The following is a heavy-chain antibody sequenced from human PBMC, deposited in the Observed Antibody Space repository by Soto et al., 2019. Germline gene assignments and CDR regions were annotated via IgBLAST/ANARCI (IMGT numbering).Heavy chain of an antibody. CDR2: IIPILGIA. J-gene: IGHJ5*02. Sequence: SVKVSCKASGGTFSSYTISWVRQAPGQGLEWMGRIIPILGIANYAQKFQGRVTITADKSTSTAYMELSSLRSEDTAVYYCARDLNFARYCSSTSCSNWFDPWGQGTLVTVSS. V-gene: IGHV1-69*04. CDR3: ARDLNFARYCSSTSCSNWFDP. CDR1: GGTFSSYT. D-gene: IGHD2-2*01.